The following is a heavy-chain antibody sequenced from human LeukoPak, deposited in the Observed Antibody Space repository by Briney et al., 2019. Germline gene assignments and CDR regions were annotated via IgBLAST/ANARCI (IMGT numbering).Heavy chain of an antibody. CDR1: GFTFSNFG. V-gene: IGHV3-33*01. Sequence: GRSLRLSCAASGFTFSNFGMHWVRQGPGKGLEGVAVIYYVGGKKYYADSVKGRFTISRDNSKNTLYLQLNSLRAEDTAVYYCARDRLEVKYFDLWGRGTQVTASS. J-gene: IGHJ2*01. D-gene: IGHD1-1*01. CDR3: ARDRLEVKYFDL. CDR2: IYYVGGKK.